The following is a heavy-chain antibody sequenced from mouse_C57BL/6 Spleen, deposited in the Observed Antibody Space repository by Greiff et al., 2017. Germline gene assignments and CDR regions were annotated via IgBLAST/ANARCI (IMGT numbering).Heavy chain of an antibody. V-gene: IGHV1-53*01. D-gene: IGHD2-2*01. J-gene: IGHJ1*03. CDR3: ASTIYYGYDGGYWYFDV. CDR2: LNPSNGGT. CDR1: GYTFTSYW. Sequence: QVHVKQPGTELVKPGASVKLSCKASGYTFTSYWMHWVQQRPGQGLEWIGNLNPSNGGTNYNEKFTSKATLTVDKSSSTAYMQLSSLTSEDSAGYYCASTIYYGYDGGYWYFDVWGTGTTVTVSS.